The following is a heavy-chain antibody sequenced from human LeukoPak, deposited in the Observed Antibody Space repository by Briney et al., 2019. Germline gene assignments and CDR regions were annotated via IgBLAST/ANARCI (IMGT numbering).Heavy chain of an antibody. V-gene: IGHV4-59*01. Sequence: SETLSLTCTVSGGSISSYYWSWIRQPQGNGLEWIGYIYYSGSTNYNPSLKSRVTISVDTSKNQFSLKLSSVTAADTVVYYCARALAAAIFDNWGQGTLVTVSS. CDR2: IYYSGST. D-gene: IGHD6-13*01. CDR3: ARALAAAIFDN. J-gene: IGHJ4*02. CDR1: GGSISSYY.